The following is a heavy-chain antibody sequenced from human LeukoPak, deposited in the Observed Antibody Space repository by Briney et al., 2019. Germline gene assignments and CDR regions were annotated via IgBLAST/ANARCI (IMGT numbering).Heavy chain of an antibody. J-gene: IGHJ5*02. D-gene: IGHD1-26*01. V-gene: IGHV1-46*01. CDR2: INPSGGST. CDR1: GYTFTSYY. CDR3: ARVYRRSGSYYGWFDP. Sequence: ASVKVSCKASGYTFTSYYMHWVRQAPGQGLEWMGIINPSGGSTSYAQKFQGRVTMTRNTSISTAYMELSSLRSEDTAVYYCARVYRRSGSYYGWFDPWGQGTLVTVSS.